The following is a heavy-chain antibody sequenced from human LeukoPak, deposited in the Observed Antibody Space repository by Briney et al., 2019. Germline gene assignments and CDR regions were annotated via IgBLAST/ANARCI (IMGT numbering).Heavy chain of an antibody. V-gene: IGHV1-69*05. D-gene: IGHD4-23*01. Sequence: SVKVSCKASGGTFSSYAISWVRQAPGQGLEWMGGIIPIFGTANYAQKFQGRVTITTDESTSTAYMELSSLRSEDTAVYYCAREGPTTVVADWFDPWGQGTLVTVSS. CDR2: IIPIFGTA. CDR3: AREGPTTVVADWFDP. CDR1: GGTFSSYA. J-gene: IGHJ5*02.